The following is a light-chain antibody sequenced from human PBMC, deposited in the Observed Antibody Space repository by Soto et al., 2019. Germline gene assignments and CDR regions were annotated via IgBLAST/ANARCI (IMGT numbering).Light chain of an antibody. CDR3: QQLHDYPIT. CDR2: AAS. J-gene: IGKJ5*01. CDR1: QGIDSS. V-gene: IGKV1-9*01. Sequence: ILLTQSPSSLSASVGARVPITCRASQGIDSSFAWYQQKPGKAPKLLIYAASSLQSGVPSRFSGSGSGTDFTLTISSLQPEDFATYYCQQLHDYPITFGQGTRLEIK.